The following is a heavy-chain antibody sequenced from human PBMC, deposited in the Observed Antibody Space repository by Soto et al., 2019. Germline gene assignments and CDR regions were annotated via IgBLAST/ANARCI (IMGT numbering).Heavy chain of an antibody. CDR2: INPNSGGT. Sequence: ASVKVSCKASGYTFTGYYMHWVRQAPGQGLEWMGWINPNSGGTNYAQKFQGWVTMTRDTSISTAYMELSRLRSDDTAVYYCARDRAYCSSTSCYSGAFDIWGQGTMVTVSS. CDR1: GYTFTGYY. V-gene: IGHV1-2*04. J-gene: IGHJ3*02. CDR3: ARDRAYCSSTSCYSGAFDI. D-gene: IGHD2-2*01.